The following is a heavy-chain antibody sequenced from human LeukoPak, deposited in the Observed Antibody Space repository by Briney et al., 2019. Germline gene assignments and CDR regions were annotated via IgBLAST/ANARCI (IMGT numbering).Heavy chain of an antibody. D-gene: IGHD6-19*01. J-gene: IGHJ5*02. CDR1: GYTFTSYA. CDR3: ARDPALGYTSGWYNWFDP. Sequence: ASVKVSCKASGYTFTSYAIHWVRQAPGQRLEWMGWISAGNGNTKYSQNFQGRVTFISNTSATTAFMELSSLRSEDAAVYYCARDPALGYTSGWYNWFDPWGQGTLVTVSS. V-gene: IGHV1-3*01. CDR2: ISAGNGNT.